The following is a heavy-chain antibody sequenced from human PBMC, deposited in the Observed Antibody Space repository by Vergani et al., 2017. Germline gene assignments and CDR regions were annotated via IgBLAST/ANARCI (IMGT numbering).Heavy chain of an antibody. Sequence: EVQLVESGGGLVQPGGSLRLSCAASGFTFSSYAMHWVRQAPGKGLEYVSAISSNGGSTYYADSVKGRFTISRDNSKNTLYLQMGSLRAEDMAVCYCARVRTGDWYFDLWGRGTLVTVSS. CDR1: GFTFSSYA. CDR3: ARVRTGDWYFDL. V-gene: IGHV3-64*07. D-gene: IGHD7-27*01. CDR2: ISSNGGST. J-gene: IGHJ2*01.